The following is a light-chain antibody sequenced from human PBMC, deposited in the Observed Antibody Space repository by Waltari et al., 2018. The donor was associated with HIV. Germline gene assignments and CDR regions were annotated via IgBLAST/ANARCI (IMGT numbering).Light chain of an antibody. Sequence: EIVMTQSPATLSVSQGERVTLPCRASQSVSSNLAWYQQKPGQAPRLLIYGASTRATGIPARFSGSGSGTEFTLTISSLQSEDFAVYYCQQYNNWPPTWTFGQGTKVEIK. J-gene: IGKJ1*01. CDR3: QQYNNWPPTWT. V-gene: IGKV3-15*01. CDR1: QSVSSN. CDR2: GAS.